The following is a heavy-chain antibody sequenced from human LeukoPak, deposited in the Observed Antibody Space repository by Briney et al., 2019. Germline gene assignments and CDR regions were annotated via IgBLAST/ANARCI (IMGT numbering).Heavy chain of an antibody. V-gene: IGHV3-66*01. D-gene: IGHD6-19*01. CDR1: GFTFSRYS. Sequence: PGGSLRLSCAASGFTFSRYSMTWVRQAPGKGLEWVSIIYSGGSTYYADSVRGRFTNSRDNSKNTLYLLMNSLRAEDTAVYYCATSGWWGYFDYWGQGTLVTVSS. CDR2: IYSGGST. CDR3: ATSGWWGYFDY. J-gene: IGHJ4*02.